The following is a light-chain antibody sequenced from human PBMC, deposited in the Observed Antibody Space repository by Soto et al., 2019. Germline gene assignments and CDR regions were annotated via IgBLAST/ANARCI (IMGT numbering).Light chain of an antibody. J-gene: IGLJ1*01. CDR3: GSWDSSLSAYV. Sequence: QPVLTQPPSVSAAPGQKVTISCSGSSSNIGGNPVSWYQQLSGTAPKLLIYDDNKRPSGIPDRFSGSKSGTSATLGITGFQTGDEADYYCGSWDSSLSAYVFGTGTKVTVL. V-gene: IGLV1-51*01. CDR1: SSNIGGNP. CDR2: DDN.